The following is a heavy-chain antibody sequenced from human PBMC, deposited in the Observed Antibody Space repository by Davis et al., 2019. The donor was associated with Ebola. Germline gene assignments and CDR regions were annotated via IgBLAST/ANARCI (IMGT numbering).Heavy chain of an antibody. J-gene: IGHJ4*02. CDR2: MNPHNGNT. D-gene: IGHD1-1*01. Sequence: AASVKVSCKASGYTFTRYDINWVRQATGQGLEWMGWMNPHNGNTNYAQNVQGRVIMTSDTATTTAYMEVGSLRSDDTAVYYCARAQFPTTSDHWGQGTLVTVSS. V-gene: IGHV1-18*01. CDR1: GYTFTRYD. CDR3: ARAQFPTTSDH.